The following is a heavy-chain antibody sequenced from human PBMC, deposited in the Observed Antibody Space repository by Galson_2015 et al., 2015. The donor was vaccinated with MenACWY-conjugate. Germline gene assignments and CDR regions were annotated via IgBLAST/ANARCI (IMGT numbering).Heavy chain of an antibody. CDR1: GFIFSNYW. V-gene: IGHV3-7*05. CDR2: IKGDGRQT. Sequence: SLRLSCATSGFIFSNYWMSWVRQAPGKGLEWVAHIKGDGRQTFYVDSVRGRFTISRDNAKNSLYLQMSSLRGEGTAVYYCVRHNVERDPLSGHHPTYSRGQGTLVTVSS. J-gene: IGHJ5*01. CDR3: VRHNVERDPLSGHHPTYS. D-gene: IGHD2-15*01.